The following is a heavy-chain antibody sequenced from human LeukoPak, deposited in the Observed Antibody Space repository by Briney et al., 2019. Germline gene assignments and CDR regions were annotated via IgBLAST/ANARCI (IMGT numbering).Heavy chain of an antibody. Sequence: PSETLSLTCAVYGGSFSGYYWSWIRQPPGKGLEWIGEIVHSGDTKYNPSLKSRVTISVDTSKNQFSLNLTSVTAADTAVYYCARFGSSTWYKGAFDIWGQGTMVTVAS. CDR2: IVHSGDT. CDR1: GGSFSGYY. D-gene: IGHD1-1*01. CDR3: ARFGSSTWYKGAFDI. V-gene: IGHV4-34*12. J-gene: IGHJ3*02.